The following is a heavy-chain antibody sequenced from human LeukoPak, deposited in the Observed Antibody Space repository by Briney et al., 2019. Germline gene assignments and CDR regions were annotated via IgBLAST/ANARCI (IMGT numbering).Heavy chain of an antibody. CDR1: GFTFSSYS. D-gene: IGHD1-14*01. V-gene: IGHV3-48*01. CDR2: ISGSSSII. CDR3: ISNHTGHDDY. J-gene: IGHJ4*02. Sequence: GGSLRLSCAASGFTFSSYSMNWVRQAPGKGLEWISYISGSSSIIYYTPSVKGRFTISRDNAKNTLSLQMNSLRADDTAVYYCISNHTGHDDYWGQGTLVTVSS.